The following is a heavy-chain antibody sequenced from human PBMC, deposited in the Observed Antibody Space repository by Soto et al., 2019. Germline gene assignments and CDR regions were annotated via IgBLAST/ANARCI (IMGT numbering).Heavy chain of an antibody. Sequence: EVQLLESGGGLVQPGGSLRLSCAASGFTFSSYAMRWVRQAPGKGLEWVSAISGSGDSTYYADSVKGRFTISRDNSKNTQYLQMNSLRAEDTAVYYCAKRTVGWYFDLWGRDTLVTVSS. V-gene: IGHV3-23*01. CDR1: GFTFSSYA. D-gene: IGHD4-17*01. CDR3: AKRTVGWYFDL. CDR2: ISGSGDST. J-gene: IGHJ2*01.